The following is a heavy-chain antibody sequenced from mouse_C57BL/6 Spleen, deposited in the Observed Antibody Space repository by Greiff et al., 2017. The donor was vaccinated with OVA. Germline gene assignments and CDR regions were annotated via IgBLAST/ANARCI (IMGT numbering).Heavy chain of an antibody. J-gene: IGHJ2*01. CDR1: GYTFTSYW. CDR3: ARANGGYYFDY. Sequence: QVQLQQPGAELVMPGASVKLSCKASGYTFTSYWMHWVKQRPGQGLEWIGEIDPSDSYTNYNQKFKGKSTLTVDKSSSTAYMQLSSLTSEDSAVYYCARANGGYYFDYWGQGTTLTVSS. V-gene: IGHV1-69*01. CDR2: IDPSDSYT.